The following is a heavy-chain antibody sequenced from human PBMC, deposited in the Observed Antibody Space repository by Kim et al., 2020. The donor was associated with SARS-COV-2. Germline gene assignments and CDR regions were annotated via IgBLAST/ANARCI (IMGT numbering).Heavy chain of an antibody. D-gene: IGHD4-4*01. CDR2: TLYLSEWIS. CDR3: ARWRNYRLDV. CDR1: GDSLSSRNVA. V-gene: IGHV6-1*01. J-gene: IGHJ6*02. Sequence: SQTLSLTCALSGDSLSSRNVAWAWVRQSPSRGLEWLGRTLYLSEWISDYGLSVKGRITINSDTSRNHFSLRLSPVTSEDTAVYFCARWRNYRLDVWGQGTAVTVS.